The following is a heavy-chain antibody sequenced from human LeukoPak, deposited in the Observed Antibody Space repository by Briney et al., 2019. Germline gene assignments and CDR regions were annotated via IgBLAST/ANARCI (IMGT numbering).Heavy chain of an antibody. V-gene: IGHV3-33*06. CDR1: GFTFTNYA. CDR2: IWHDGTKA. D-gene: IGHD1-1*01. Sequence: GGSLRLSCVASGFTFTNYAMNWVRQSPGKGLEGVAIIWHDGTKALYGDYVKGRFTVSRDNSKNKVYLQLNSLRAEDTAVYYCAKGGGRPLDDAFDFWGQGTMVIVSS. CDR3: AKGGGRPLDDAFDF. J-gene: IGHJ3*01.